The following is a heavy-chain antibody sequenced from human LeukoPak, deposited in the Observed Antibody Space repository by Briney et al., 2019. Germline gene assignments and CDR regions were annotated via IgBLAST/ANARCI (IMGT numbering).Heavy chain of an antibody. CDR3: ARGYYGSGSYYEYYYYYMDV. CDR1: GGSSSSYY. V-gene: IGHV4-4*09. J-gene: IGHJ6*03. Sequence: PSGTLSLTCTVSGGSSSSYYWSWLRQPPGKGREWIGYSYTSGSTNYNPSLNSRVTISVDTSKNQFSLKLSSVTAADTAVYYCARGYYGSGSYYEYYYYYMDVWGKRTTVTLSS. D-gene: IGHD3-10*01. CDR2: SYTSGST.